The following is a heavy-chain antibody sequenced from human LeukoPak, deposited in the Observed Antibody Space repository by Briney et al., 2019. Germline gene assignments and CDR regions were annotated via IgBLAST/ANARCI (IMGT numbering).Heavy chain of an antibody. Sequence: GRSLRLSCAASGFTFSSYWMHWVRQVPGKGLVWVSRINSVGSSTSYADSVKGRFTISRDNAKNTLYVQMNSLRAEDTAVYYCSTGSGHAFDIWGRGTMVTVSS. V-gene: IGHV3-74*01. D-gene: IGHD3-10*01. CDR2: INSVGSST. CDR1: GFTFSSYW. J-gene: IGHJ3*02. CDR3: STGSGHAFDI.